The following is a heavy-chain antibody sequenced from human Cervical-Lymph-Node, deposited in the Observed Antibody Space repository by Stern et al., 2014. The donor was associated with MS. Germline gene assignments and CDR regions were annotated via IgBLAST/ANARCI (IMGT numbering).Heavy chain of an antibody. CDR2: IYWDDDK. V-gene: IGHV2-5*02. Sequence: QITLKESGPTLVKPTQTLTLTCTFSGFSLSTSGVGVGWIRQPPGKALEWLALIYWDDDKRYSPSLKSRLTITKDPSKNQVVLTMTNMDPVDTATYYCALNSIAAADRPFDYWGQGTLVTVSS. CDR3: ALNSIAAADRPFDY. J-gene: IGHJ4*02. CDR1: GFSLSTSGVG. D-gene: IGHD6-13*01.